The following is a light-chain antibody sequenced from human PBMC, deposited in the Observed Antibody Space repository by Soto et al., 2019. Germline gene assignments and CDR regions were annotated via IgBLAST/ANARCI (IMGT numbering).Light chain of an antibody. V-gene: IGLV1-40*01. CDR2: GSS. Sequence: QSVLTQPPSASGTPGQRVTISCTGSSSNIGAGYDVHWYQQLPGTAPKLLIYGSSNRPSGVPDRFSGSKSGTSASLAITGLQAEDEADYYCQSYDSSLSGWGVFGTGTKVTVL. CDR3: QSYDSSLSGWGV. J-gene: IGLJ1*01. CDR1: SSNIGAGYD.